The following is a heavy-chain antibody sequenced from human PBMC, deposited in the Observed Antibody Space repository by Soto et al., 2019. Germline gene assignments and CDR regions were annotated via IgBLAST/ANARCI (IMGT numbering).Heavy chain of an antibody. CDR3: TRGVLA. D-gene: IGHD2-8*01. J-gene: IGHJ5*02. CDR1: GGSVSSGGYS. CDR2: ISPSGRP. V-gene: IGHV4-30-2*01. Sequence: PSETLSLTCSVCGGSVSSGGYSWSWIRQAPGKGLEWIGFISPSGRPAYNPSLKSRVSISVDTSKNQISLELSSVTAADTAVYYCTRGVLAWGPGTLVTVSS.